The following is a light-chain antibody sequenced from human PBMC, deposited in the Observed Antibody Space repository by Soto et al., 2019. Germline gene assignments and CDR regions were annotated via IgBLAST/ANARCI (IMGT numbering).Light chain of an antibody. CDR2: AAS. J-gene: IGKJ4*01. CDR1: QTINKW. Sequence: IQMTQSPSSLSASIGDRITITCRASQTINKWLAWYQQKPGKAPKLLIYAASTLQSGVPSRFSGSGSGTDFTLTISCLQSEDFATYYCQQYYSYSLTFGGGTKVDIK. V-gene: IGKV1-8*01. CDR3: QQYYSYSLT.